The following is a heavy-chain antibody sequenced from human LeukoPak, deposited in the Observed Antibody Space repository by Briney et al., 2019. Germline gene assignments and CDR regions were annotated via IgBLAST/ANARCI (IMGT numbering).Heavy chain of an antibody. CDR1: GGSISGWY. CDR3: ARETTLTGYSSGLGFNY. V-gene: IGHV4-59*01. J-gene: IGHJ4*02. Sequence: SSETLSLTCAVSGGSISGWYWSWIRQPPGKGLEWIGHIYDSGTTNYNPSLKSRVTMSVDSSKNQFSLKLTSVTAADTAVYYCARETTLTGYSSGLGFNYWGQGTLVTVSS. CDR2: IYDSGTT. D-gene: IGHD6-19*01.